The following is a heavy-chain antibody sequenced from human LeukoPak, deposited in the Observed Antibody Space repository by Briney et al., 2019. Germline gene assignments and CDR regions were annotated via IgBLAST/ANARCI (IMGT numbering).Heavy chain of an antibody. CDR1: GYTFNSYA. CDR2: ISNYNGDT. Sequence: ASVKVSCKASGYTFNSYAFSWVRQAPGHGLEWVGWISNYNGDTNYAQKFQGRVTMTTDTSTKTSSMELRNLGSDDTAVYYCARALCSDSSGYYPGLDHWGQGTLVTVSS. CDR3: ARALCSDSSGYYPGLDH. V-gene: IGHV1-18*01. J-gene: IGHJ4*02. D-gene: IGHD3-22*01.